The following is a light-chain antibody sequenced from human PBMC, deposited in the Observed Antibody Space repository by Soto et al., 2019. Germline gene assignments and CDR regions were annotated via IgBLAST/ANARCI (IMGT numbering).Light chain of an antibody. Sequence: ALTHPASVSGSPGQSITISCTGTSSDVGKYNLVSWYQQHPGKAPKVMILQGSKRPSGVSNRFSGSKFGNTASLTISGLQAEEEADYYCCAYATSYTYVFGTGTKVTVL. J-gene: IGLJ1*01. CDR2: QGS. CDR3: CAYATSYTYV. V-gene: IGLV2-23*01. CDR1: SSDVGKYNL.